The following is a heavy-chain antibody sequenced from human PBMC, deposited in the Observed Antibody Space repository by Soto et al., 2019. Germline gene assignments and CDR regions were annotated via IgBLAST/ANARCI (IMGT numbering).Heavy chain of an antibody. D-gene: IGHD4-17*01. Sequence: PSETLSLTCTVSGGSISSYYWSWIRQPPGKGLEWIGYIYYSGSTNYNPSLKSRVTISVDTSKNQFSLKLSSVTAADTAVYYCARDINHDDSGDYLSAHQYNWFDPWGQGTLVTVSS. CDR1: GGSISSYY. CDR3: ARDINHDDSGDYLSAHQYNWFDP. V-gene: IGHV4-59*01. CDR2: IYYSGST. J-gene: IGHJ5*02.